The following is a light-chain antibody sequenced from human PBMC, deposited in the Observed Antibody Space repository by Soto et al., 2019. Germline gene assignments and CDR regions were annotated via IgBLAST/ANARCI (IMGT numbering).Light chain of an antibody. V-gene: IGLV2-14*01. CDR3: CSYAGSYTHV. CDR1: SSDVGGYNY. Sequence: QSALTQPASVSGSPGQSITISCTGTSSDVGGYNYVSWYQQHPGKAPKLMIYEVSNRPSGVPDRFSGSKSGNTASLTISGLQAEDEADYYCCSYAGSYTHVFGTGTKLTVL. J-gene: IGLJ1*01. CDR2: EVS.